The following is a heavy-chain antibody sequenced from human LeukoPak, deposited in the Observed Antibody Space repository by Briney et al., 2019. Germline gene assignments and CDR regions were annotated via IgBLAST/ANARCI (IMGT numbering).Heavy chain of an antibody. Sequence: SETLSLSGTFSGCLSKKVGVYWAWIRQPPGKGLEWIASVYYSGDTYYNPSLESQVTISVDTSRNQFALKLNSVTDADRAVYYFACMSCSGSSCRFGSGFDPWGQGTLVTVSS. V-gene: IGHV4-39*01. CDR3: ACMSCSGSSCRFGSGFDP. CDR1: GCLSKKVGVY. D-gene: IGHD2-15*01. CDR2: VYYSGDT. J-gene: IGHJ5*02.